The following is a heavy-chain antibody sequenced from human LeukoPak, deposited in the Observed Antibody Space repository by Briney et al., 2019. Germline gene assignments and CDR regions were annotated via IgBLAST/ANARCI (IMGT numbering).Heavy chain of an antibody. CDR1: GFTFSSYS. V-gene: IGHV3-21*01. CDR3: ARDLRWESAFDI. Sequence: GGSLRLSCAASGFTFSSYSMNWVRQAPGKGLEWVSSISSSSSYIYYADSVKGRFTISRDNAKNSLYLQMNSLRAEDTAVYYCARDLRWESAFDIWGQGTMVTVSS. D-gene: IGHD1-26*01. J-gene: IGHJ3*02. CDR2: ISSSSSYI.